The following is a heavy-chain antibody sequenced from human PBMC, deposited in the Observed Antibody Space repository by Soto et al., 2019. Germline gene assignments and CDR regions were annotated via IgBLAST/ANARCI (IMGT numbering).Heavy chain of an antibody. D-gene: IGHD3-9*01. J-gene: IGHJ6*02. CDR2: IYSGGST. CDR3: AREVHYDILTGYGYFGLDV. CDR1: GFTVSSNY. V-gene: IGHV3-66*01. Sequence: EVQLVESGGGLVQPGGSLRLSCAVSGFTVSSNYMSWVRQAPGKGLVWVSNIYSGGSTYYADSVKGRFTISRDNSKNTLYLQMNSLRAEDTAVYYCAREVHYDILTGYGYFGLDVWGQGTTVTVSS.